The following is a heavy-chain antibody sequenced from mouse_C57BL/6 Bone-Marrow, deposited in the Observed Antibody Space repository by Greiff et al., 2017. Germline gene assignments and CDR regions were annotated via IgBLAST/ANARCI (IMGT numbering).Heavy chain of an antibody. Sequence: QVQLQQPGAELVKPGASVKMSCKASGYTFNSYWITWVKQRPGQGLEWIGDMYPGSGSTNYNEKFKSKATLTVDTSSSTAYMQLSSLTSEDSAVYYCARPYYSNYWYFDVWGTGTTVTVSS. D-gene: IGHD2-5*01. CDR3: ARPYYSNYWYFDV. CDR1: GYTFNSYW. V-gene: IGHV1-55*01. J-gene: IGHJ1*03. CDR2: MYPGSGST.